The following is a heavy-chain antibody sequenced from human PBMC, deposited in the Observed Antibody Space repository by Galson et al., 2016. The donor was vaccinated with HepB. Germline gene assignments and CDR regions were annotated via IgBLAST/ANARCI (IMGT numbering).Heavy chain of an antibody. D-gene: IGHD2-15*01. J-gene: IGHJ4*02. CDR2: ISGYNGHI. CDR3: VGDYSYMPDY. CDR1: GYTLTSSG. V-gene: IGHV1-18*01. Sequence: SVKVSCKASGYTLTSSGISWVRQAPGQGLEWMGWISGYNGHIQYAQKFQDRVTVTADTSTSTAYMELRSLNSDDTAIYYCVGDYSYMPDYWGQGTLVTVSS.